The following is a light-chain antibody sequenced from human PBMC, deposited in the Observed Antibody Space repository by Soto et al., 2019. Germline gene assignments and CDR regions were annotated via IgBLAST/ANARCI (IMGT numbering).Light chain of an antibody. Sequence: EIVLTQSPATLSLSPGERATLSCRASQSVYTYLAWYQQKPGQAPRLLIYDASKRATGIPARFSGSGSGTYLTLTISSLEPEDFAVYYCQQRTNWPPTWTFGQGTKVEIK. CDR1: QSVYTY. V-gene: IGKV3-11*01. J-gene: IGKJ1*01. CDR3: QQRTNWPPTWT. CDR2: DAS.